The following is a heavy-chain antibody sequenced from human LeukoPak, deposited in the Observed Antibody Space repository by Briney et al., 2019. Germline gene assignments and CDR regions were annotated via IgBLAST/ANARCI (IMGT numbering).Heavy chain of an antibody. J-gene: IGHJ4*02. D-gene: IGHD6-6*01. V-gene: IGHV3-23*01. CDR3: AKRVPYSSSSVYLDF. Sequence: GGSLRLSCAASGFTFSSYAMSWVRQAPGKGLEWVSAISDDGKSTYYAGFVKGRFTVSRDNSRNNLYLQMSSLRVEDTAVYYCAKRVPYSSSSVYLDFWGQGTLVTVSS. CDR1: GFTFSSYA. CDR2: ISDDGKST.